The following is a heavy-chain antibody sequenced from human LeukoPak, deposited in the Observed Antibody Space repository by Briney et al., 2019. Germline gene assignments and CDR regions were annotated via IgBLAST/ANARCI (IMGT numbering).Heavy chain of an antibody. CDR3: ARSSWLSQSTPAYDY. CDR1: GYTFTGYY. D-gene: IGHD3-22*01. J-gene: IGHJ4*02. V-gene: IGHV1-2*02. CDR2: INPNSGGT. Sequence: GASVKVSCKASGYTFTGYYVHWVRQAPGQGLEWMGWINPNSGGTNYAQRFQGRVTMTRDTSISTAYMELSRLRSDDTAVYYCARSSWLSQSTPAYDYWGQGTLVTVSS.